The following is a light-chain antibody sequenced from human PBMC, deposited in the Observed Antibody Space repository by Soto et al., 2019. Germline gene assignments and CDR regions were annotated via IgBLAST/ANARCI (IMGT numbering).Light chain of an antibody. Sequence: QSALTQPPSASGSPGQSVTISCTGTSSDVGAYKYVSWYQQYPGKAPKLMIYEVTKRPPGVPDRFSGSKSGNTASLTVSGLQAEDEADYYCTSYVGNDIWVFGGGTKVTVL. V-gene: IGLV2-8*01. J-gene: IGLJ3*02. CDR2: EVT. CDR1: SSDVGAYKY. CDR3: TSYVGNDIWV.